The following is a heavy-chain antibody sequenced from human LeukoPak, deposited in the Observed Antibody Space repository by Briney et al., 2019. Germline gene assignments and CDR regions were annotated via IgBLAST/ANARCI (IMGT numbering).Heavy chain of an antibody. V-gene: IGHV3-7*01. Sequence: GGSLRLSCAASGFTFSSYWMSWVGQAPGKGLGWVANIKQDGSEKYYVDSVKGRFTISRDNAKNALYLQMNSLRAEDTAVYYCARNPLRELYIDYWGQGTLVTVSP. J-gene: IGHJ4*02. D-gene: IGHD5/OR15-5a*01. CDR1: GFTFSSYW. CDR2: IKQDGSEK. CDR3: ARNPLRELYIDY.